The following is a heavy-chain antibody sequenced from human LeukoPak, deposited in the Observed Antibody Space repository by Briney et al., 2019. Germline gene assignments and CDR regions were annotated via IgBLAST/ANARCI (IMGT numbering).Heavy chain of an antibody. CDR3: ARDSPHSIAVAGTGFDY. D-gene: IGHD6-19*01. V-gene: IGHV3-7*03. CDR2: IKQDGSEK. CDR1: GFTFSSYW. Sequence: PGGSLRLSCAASGFTFSSYWMSWVRQAPGKGLEWVANIKQDGSEKYYVDSVKGRFTISRDNAKNSLYLQMNSLRAEDTAVYYCARDSPHSIAVAGTGFDYWGQGTLVTVSS. J-gene: IGHJ4*02.